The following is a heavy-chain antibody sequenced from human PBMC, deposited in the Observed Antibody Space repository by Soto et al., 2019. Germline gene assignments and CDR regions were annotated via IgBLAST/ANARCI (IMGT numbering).Heavy chain of an antibody. J-gene: IGHJ6*02. D-gene: IGHD1-1*01. Sequence: QVQLVESGGGVVQPGRSLRLSCAASGFTFSSYGMHWVRQAPGKGLEWVAVISYDGSNKYYADSVKGRFTISRDNSKNTLYLQMNSLRAEDTAVYYCAKEGYRTYYYYYYGMDVWGQGTTVTVSS. CDR2: ISYDGSNK. CDR1: GFTFSSYG. CDR3: AKEGYRTYYYYYYGMDV. V-gene: IGHV3-30*18.